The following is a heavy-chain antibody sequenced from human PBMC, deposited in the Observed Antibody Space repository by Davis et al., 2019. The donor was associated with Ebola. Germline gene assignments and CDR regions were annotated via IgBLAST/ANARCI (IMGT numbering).Heavy chain of an antibody. CDR3: ERLIRFPGIGTDV. J-gene: IGHJ6*02. V-gene: IGHV3-74*01. CDR1: GFTFSSHW. D-gene: IGHD1-14*01. Sequence: GESLKISCAASGFTFSSHWMHWVRQTPGKGLVWVSRINTDGGSTSYADSVKGRFTVSRDNAKKTWFLQMHSRRAEETAVYYCERLIRFPGIGTDVWGQGTTVIVSS. CDR2: INTDGGST.